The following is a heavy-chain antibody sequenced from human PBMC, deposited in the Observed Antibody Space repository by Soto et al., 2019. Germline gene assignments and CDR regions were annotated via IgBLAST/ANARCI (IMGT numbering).Heavy chain of an antibody. V-gene: IGHV3-30*18. CDR2: ISYDGSNK. CDR1: GFTFSSYG. D-gene: IGHD4-17*01. CDR3: AKDMSGDYVLDY. Sequence: QVQLVESGGGVVQPGRSLRLSCAASGFTFSSYGMHWVRQAPGKGLEWVAVISYDGSNKYYADSVKGRFTISRDNSKNTLYLHMNSLRAEDTAVYYCAKDMSGDYVLDYWGQGTLVTVSS. J-gene: IGHJ4*02.